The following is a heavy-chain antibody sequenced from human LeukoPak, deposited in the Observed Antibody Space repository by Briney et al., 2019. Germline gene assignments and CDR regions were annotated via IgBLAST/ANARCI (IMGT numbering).Heavy chain of an antibody. CDR2: ISSGGTTI. CDR1: GFTFSSYE. V-gene: IGHV3-48*03. D-gene: IGHD3-10*01. J-gene: IGHJ3*02. CDR3: AREYYYGSGSGDAFDI. Sequence: QPGGSLRLSCAASGFTFSSYEMNWVRQAPGKGLEWVSYISSGGTTIYYADSMKGRFTLSRDNAENSLYLQMNSLRAEDTAVYYCAREYYYGSGSGDAFDIWGQGTMVTVSS.